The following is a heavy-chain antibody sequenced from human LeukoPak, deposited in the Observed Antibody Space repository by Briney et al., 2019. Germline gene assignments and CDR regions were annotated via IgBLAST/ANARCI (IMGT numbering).Heavy chain of an antibody. J-gene: IGHJ4*02. CDR3: AKGLENYDILTGYLN. D-gene: IGHD3-9*01. CDR1: GFTFSNYW. V-gene: IGHV3-7*01. CDR2: IKQDGSEK. Sequence: GGSLRLSCAASGFTFSNYWMTWVRQAPGKGLEWVANIKQDGSEKYYVDSVKGRFTISRDNSKNTLYLQMNSLRPEDTAVYYCAKGLENYDILTGYLNWGQGTLVTVSS.